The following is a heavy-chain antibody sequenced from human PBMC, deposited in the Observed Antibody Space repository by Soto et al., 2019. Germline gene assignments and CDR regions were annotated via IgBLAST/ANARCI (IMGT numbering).Heavy chain of an antibody. V-gene: IGHV3-48*03. Sequence: EIQLLESGGGLVQPGGSLRLSCAASGFTFDAYQMSWVHQAPGKGLEWLSYIRNDGGTTYDADSVKGRFTVSRDNAKNSMYLQMKSLRVEDTGVYYWTRRYCYYNGCLIDYWCQGTLVTVSS. D-gene: IGHD3-10*01. CDR3: TRRYCYYNGCLIDY. CDR2: IRNDGGTT. CDR1: GFTFDAYQ. J-gene: IGHJ4*02.